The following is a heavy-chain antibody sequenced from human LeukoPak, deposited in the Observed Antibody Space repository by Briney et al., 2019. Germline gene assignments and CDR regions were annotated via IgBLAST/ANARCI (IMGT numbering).Heavy chain of an antibody. J-gene: IGHJ5*02. CDR2: ISWNSGSI. Sequence: GGSLRLSCAASGFTFDDYAMHWVRQAPGKGLEWVSGISWNSGSIGYADSVKGRFTISRDNAKNSLYLQMNSLRAEGTALYYCAKDPYGDYGNWFDPWGQGTLVTVSS. CDR3: AKDPYGDYGNWFDP. CDR1: GFTFDDYA. V-gene: IGHV3-9*01. D-gene: IGHD4-17*01.